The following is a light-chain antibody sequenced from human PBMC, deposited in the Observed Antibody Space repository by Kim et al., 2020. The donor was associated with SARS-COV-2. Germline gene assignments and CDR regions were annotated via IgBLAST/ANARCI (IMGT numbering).Light chain of an antibody. CDR1: QSFSSY. J-gene: IGKJ2*01. CDR2: DAS. CDR3: QQRSNWPPYT. Sequence: LSPGERATLSCRASQSFSSYLAWYQQKPGQAPRLLIYDASNRATGIPARFSGSGSGTDFTLTISSLEPEDFAVYYCQQRSNWPPYTFGQGTKLEIK. V-gene: IGKV3-11*01.